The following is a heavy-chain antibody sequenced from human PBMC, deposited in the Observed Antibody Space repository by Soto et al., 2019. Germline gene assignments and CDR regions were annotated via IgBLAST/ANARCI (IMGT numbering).Heavy chain of an antibody. J-gene: IGHJ1*01. CDR2: ILPIMGSV. D-gene: IGHD2-15*01. V-gene: IGHV1-69*01. CDR1: GGTFNTYT. Sequence: QVHLVQSGSEVKKPGSSVTVSCKASGGTFNTYTFSWVRQAPGQGLEWMGSILPIMGSVNYAHDFRGRLSITADPSTNTAYMELARLTSHGPAIYYCAKIPRHSYPTSDPPGQWGQGTLVTVSS. CDR3: AKIPRHSYPTSDPPGQ.